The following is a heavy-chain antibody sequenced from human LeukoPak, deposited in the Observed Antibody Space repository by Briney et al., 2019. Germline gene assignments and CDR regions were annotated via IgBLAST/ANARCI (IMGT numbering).Heavy chain of an antibody. CDR1: GYSISSGYY. CDR2: IYHSGST. J-gene: IGHJ5*02. CDR3: ARGATVMRFDP. Sequence: SETLSLTCTVSGYSISSGYYWGWIRQPPGKGLEWIGSIYHSGSTYYNPSLKGRVTISVDTSKNQFSLKLSSVTAADTAVYYCARGATVMRFDPWGQGALVTVSS. V-gene: IGHV4-38-2*02. D-gene: IGHD3-16*01.